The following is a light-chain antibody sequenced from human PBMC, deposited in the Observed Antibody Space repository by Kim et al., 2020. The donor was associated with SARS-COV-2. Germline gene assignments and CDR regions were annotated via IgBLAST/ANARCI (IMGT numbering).Light chain of an antibody. Sequence: ASVGDRVTITCWASQSISSWLAWYQQKPGKVPRLLIYKASSLESGVPSRFSGRGTGTEFTLTISSLQPDDFATYFCQQYDTYPLTFGGGTKVDIK. CDR3: QQYDTYPLT. V-gene: IGKV1-5*03. CDR2: KAS. CDR1: QSISSW. J-gene: IGKJ4*01.